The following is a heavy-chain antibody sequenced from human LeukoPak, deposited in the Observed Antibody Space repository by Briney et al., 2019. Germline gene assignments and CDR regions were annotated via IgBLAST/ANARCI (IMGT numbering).Heavy chain of an antibody. Sequence: ASVKVSCKASGYTFTSYGITWVRQAPGQGLEWMGWFNPENGNTNYAQKVQGRVTMTADTSTSTSYMELRSLRSDDTAVYYCAREHSSSWDQFDYWGQGTLVTVSS. CDR1: GYTFTSYG. D-gene: IGHD6-13*01. J-gene: IGHJ4*02. CDR2: FNPENGNT. CDR3: AREHSSSWDQFDY. V-gene: IGHV1-18*01.